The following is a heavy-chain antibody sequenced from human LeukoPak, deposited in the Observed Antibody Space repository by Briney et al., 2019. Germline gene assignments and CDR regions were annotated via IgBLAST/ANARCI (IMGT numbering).Heavy chain of an antibody. V-gene: IGHV3-15*01. CDR3: ITPQRKYDFWSGYFTRDY. CDR2: IKSKTDGGTT. J-gene: IGHJ4*02. D-gene: IGHD3-3*01. CDR1: GFTFSNAW. Sequence: PGGSLRLSCAASGFTFSNAWMSWVRQAPGKGLEWVGRIKSKTDGGTTDYAAPVKGRFTISRDDSKNTLYLQMNSLKTEDTAVYYCITPQRKYDFWSGYFTRDYWGQGTLVTVSS.